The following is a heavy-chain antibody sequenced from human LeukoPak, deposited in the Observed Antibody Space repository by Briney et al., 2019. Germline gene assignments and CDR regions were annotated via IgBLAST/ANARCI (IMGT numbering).Heavy chain of an antibody. CDR2: MNPNSGNT. J-gene: IGHJ5*02. V-gene: IGHV1-8*03. CDR1: GYTFTGYY. CDR3: ARSAYYDFWSSLADWFDP. D-gene: IGHD3-3*01. Sequence: ASVKVSCKASGYTFTGYYMHWVRQATGQGLEWMGWMNPNSGNTGYAQKFQGRVTITRNTSISTAYMELSSLRSEDTAVYYCARSAYYDFWSSLADWFDPWGQGTLVTVSS.